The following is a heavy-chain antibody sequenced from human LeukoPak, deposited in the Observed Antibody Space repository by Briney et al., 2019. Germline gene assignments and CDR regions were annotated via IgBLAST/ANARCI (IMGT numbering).Heavy chain of an antibody. J-gene: IGHJ5*02. CDR3: AREGGDPRWLDP. Sequence: SETLSLTCTVSGGSISSYYWTWIRQSAGKGLEWIGRINTSGSTNYNPSLRSRVTMSVSTSKNQFSLNLTSVTAADTAVYSCAREGGDPRWLDPWGQGILVTVSS. CDR1: GGSISSYY. D-gene: IGHD6-25*01. CDR2: INTSGST. V-gene: IGHV4-4*07.